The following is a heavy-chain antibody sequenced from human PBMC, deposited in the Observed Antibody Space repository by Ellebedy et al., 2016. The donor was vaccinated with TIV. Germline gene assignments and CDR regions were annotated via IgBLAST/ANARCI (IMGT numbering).Heavy chain of an antibody. CDR3: ARINNVPFDAFHI. V-gene: IGHV4-59*01. D-gene: IGHD1/OR15-1a*01. J-gene: IGHJ3*02. CDR2: IQDSGST. CDR1: GGSISGYY. Sequence: MPGGSLRLSCGVSGGSISGYYWSWIRQPPGKGLEWIGYIQDSGSTNYNPALKSRVTISVDTSKNQFSLTLKSVTAAATAVYYCARINNVPFDAFHIWGQGAMVTVSS.